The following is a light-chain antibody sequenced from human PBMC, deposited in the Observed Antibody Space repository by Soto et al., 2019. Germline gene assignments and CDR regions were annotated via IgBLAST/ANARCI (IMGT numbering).Light chain of an antibody. CDR1: QSVSGSY. V-gene: IGKV3-20*01. CDR3: HQYDSWT. CDR2: GAS. J-gene: IGKJ1*01. Sequence: EIVLTQSPGTLSLSPGERATLSCRASQSVSGSYLAWYQQKPGQGPRLLIYGASSRATGIPDRFSGSGSGTDFTLTISRPEPEDFAVYYCHQYDSWTFGQGTKVDIK.